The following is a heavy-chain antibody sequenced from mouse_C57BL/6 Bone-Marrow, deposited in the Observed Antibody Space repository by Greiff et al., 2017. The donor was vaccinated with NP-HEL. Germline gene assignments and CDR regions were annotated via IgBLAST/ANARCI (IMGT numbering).Heavy chain of an antibody. V-gene: IGHV14-4*01. CDR1: GFNIKDDY. J-gene: IGHJ2*01. CDR2: IDPENGDT. Sequence: VQLQQSGAELVRPGASVKLSCTASGFNIKDDYMHWVKQRPEQGLEWIGWIDPENGDTEYASKFQGKATITADTSSNNAYLQLSSLTSEDTAVYYCTTRANYFDYWGQGTTLTVSS. CDR3: TTRANYFDY.